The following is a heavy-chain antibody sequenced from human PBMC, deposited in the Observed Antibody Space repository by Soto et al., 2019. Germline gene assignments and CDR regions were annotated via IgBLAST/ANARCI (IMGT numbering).Heavy chain of an antibody. V-gene: IGHV4-39*01. CDR3: EANGYYYYGMDV. CDR2: IYYSGST. Sequence: SETLSLTCTVSGGSISSSSYYWGWIRQPPGKGLEWIGSIYYSGSTYYNPSLKSRVTISVDTSKNQFSLKLSSVTAADTAVYYCEANGYYYYGMDVWGQGTTVTVS. CDR1: GGSISSSSYY. D-gene: IGHD1-1*01. J-gene: IGHJ6*02.